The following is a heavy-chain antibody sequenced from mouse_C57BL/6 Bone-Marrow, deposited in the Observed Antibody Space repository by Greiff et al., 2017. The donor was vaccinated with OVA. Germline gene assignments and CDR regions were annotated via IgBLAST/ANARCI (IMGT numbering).Heavy chain of an antibody. V-gene: IGHV1-42*01. CDR1: GYSFTGYY. J-gene: IGHJ3*01. CDR2: ISPSTGGT. CDR3: ASDWTGTLAY. D-gene: IGHD4-1*01. Sequence: EVQLQQSGPELVKPGASVKISCTASGYSFTGYYMNWVKQSPEKSLEWIGEISPSTGGTTYNQKFKAKATLTVDKSSSTAYMQLKSLTSEDSAVYYCASDWTGTLAYWGRGTLVTVSA.